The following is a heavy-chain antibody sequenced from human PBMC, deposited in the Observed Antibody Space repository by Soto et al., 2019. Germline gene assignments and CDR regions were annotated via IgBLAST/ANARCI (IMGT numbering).Heavy chain of an antibody. J-gene: IGHJ6*02. Sequence: PGGSLRLSCAPSGFTFSDYYMSWIRQAPGKGPEWVSYISKSGGTTQYADSVKGRFTISRDNAKNSLYLQMNSLTAEDTAVYYCARGHYGLDVWGQGTTVTVSS. CDR2: ISKSGGTT. V-gene: IGHV3-11*01. CDR1: GFTFSDYY. CDR3: ARGHYGLDV.